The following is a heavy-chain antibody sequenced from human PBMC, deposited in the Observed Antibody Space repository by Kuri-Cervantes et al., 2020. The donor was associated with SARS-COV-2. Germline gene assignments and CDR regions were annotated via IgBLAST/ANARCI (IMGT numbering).Heavy chain of an antibody. J-gene: IGHJ4*02. CDR3: ARDRRGDY. D-gene: IGHD3-10*01. Sequence: GESLKISCAASGFTFSSYSMNWVRQAPGKGLEWVSYISSNSNTIYCADSVKGRFTISRDNAKNSLYLQMNSLRVEDTAVYYCARDRRGDYWGQGTLVTVSS. V-gene: IGHV3-48*01. CDR1: GFTFSSYS. CDR2: ISSNSNTI.